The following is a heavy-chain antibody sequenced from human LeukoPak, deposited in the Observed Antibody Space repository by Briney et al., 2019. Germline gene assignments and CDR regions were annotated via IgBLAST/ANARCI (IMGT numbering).Heavy chain of an antibody. CDR3: ASYGDTEAHYYYYGMDV. J-gene: IGHJ6*04. CDR1: GGSISSGDYY. D-gene: IGHD4-17*01. CDR2: IYYSGST. V-gene: IGHV4-30-4*01. Sequence: SQTLSLTCTVSGGSISSGDYYWSWIRQPPGKGLEWIGYIYYSGSTYYNPSLKSRVTISVDTSKNQFSLKLSSVTAADKAVYYCASYGDTEAHYYYYGMDVWGKGTTVTVSS.